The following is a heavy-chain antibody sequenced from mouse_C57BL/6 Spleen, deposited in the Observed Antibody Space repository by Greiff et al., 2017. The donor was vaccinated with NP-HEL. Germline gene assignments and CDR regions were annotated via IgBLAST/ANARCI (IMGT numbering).Heavy chain of an antibody. CDR3: AIPYDGYYDAWFAY. CDR1: GYTFTDHT. D-gene: IGHD2-3*01. J-gene: IGHJ3*01. Sequence: VQLQESDAELVKPGASVKISCKVSGYTFTDHTIHWMKQRPEQGLEWIGYIYPRDGSTKYNEKFKGKATLTADKSSSTAYMQLNSLTSEDSAVYFCAIPYDGYYDAWFAYWGQGTLVTVSA. CDR2: IYPRDGST. V-gene: IGHV1-78*01.